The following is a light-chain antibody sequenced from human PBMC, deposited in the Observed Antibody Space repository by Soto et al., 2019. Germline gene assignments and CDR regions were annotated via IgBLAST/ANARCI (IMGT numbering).Light chain of an antibody. CDR3: QQYGASLFT. CDR1: QTVRNNY. CDR2: DAS. Sequence: VLTQSPRTMYLSPGERDTLSCRASQTVRNNYLAWYQQKPGQAPRLLIYDASSRATGIPDRFSGGGSGTDFTLTISRLEPEDFAVYYCQQYGASLFTFGQRIGLVIK. V-gene: IGKV3-20*01. J-gene: IGKJ5*01.